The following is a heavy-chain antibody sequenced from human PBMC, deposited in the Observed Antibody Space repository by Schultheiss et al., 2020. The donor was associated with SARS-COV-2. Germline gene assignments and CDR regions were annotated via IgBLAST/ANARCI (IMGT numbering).Heavy chain of an antibody. CDR1: GFAFTNSA. CDR2: IVVDSGDT. Sequence: SVKVSCKLSGFAFTNSAVQWVRQARGQRLEWIGWIVVDSGDTNYAQKFQERVTITRDMSTSTAYMELSSLGSEDTAVYYCARGGGRYYYYGMDVWGQGTTVTVSS. V-gene: IGHV1-58*01. J-gene: IGHJ6*02. CDR3: ARGGGRYYYYGMDV.